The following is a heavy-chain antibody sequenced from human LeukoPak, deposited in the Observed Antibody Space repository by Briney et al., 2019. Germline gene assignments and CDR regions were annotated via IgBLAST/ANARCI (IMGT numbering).Heavy chain of an antibody. Sequence: GGSLRLSCAASGFTFSSYEMNWVRQAPGKGLEWVSYISSSGSTIYYADSVKGRFTISRDNAKNSLYLQMNSLRAEDTAVYYFAGGGGYSYGYDPYWGHGTLVTVSS. D-gene: IGHD5-18*01. J-gene: IGHJ4*01. CDR2: ISSSGSTI. CDR1: GFTFSSYE. V-gene: IGHV3-48*03. CDR3: AGGGGYSYGYDPY.